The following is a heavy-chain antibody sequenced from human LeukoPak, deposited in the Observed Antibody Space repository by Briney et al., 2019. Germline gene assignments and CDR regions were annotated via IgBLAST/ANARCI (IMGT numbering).Heavy chain of an antibody. CDR3: AKGSLIFGVVTQEYYFDY. J-gene: IGHJ4*02. CDR1: GFTFSSYA. Sequence: GGSLRLSCAASGFTFSSYAMSWVRQAPGKGLEWVSAISGSGGSTYYADSVKGRFTISRDNSKNTLYLQMNSLRAEDTAVYYCAKGSLIFGVVTQEYYFDYWGQGTLVTVSS. D-gene: IGHD3-3*01. CDR2: ISGSGGST. V-gene: IGHV3-23*01.